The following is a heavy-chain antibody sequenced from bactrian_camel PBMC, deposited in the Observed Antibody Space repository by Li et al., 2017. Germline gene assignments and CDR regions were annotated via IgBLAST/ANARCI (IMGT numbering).Heavy chain of an antibody. CDR3: RQGEV. CDR1: GFTFSSAA. D-gene: IGHD1*01. Sequence: DVQLVESGGGLVQPGRSLRLSCAASGFTFSSAAMSWVRQAPGKGLEWVSGINWRGSTSYADSVKGRFTISRDNAKNTLYLQLNSLKTEDTAMYYCRQGEVRGQGTQVTVS. CDR2: INWRGST. J-gene: IGHJ4*01. V-gene: IGHV3S31*01.